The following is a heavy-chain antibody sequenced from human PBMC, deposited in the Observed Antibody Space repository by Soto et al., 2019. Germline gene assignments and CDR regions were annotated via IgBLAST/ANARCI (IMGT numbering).Heavy chain of an antibody. CDR3: ARGDTNYGSGSYLGRHLDHYYYYGMDV. CDR2: IYPGDSDT. V-gene: IGHV5-51*01. J-gene: IGHJ6*02. CDR1: GYSFTSYW. Sequence: GESLKISCKGSGYSFTSYWIGWVRQMPGKGLEWMGIIYPGDSDTRYSPSFQGQVTISADKSISTAYLQWSSLKASDTAMSYCARGDTNYGSGSYLGRHLDHYYYYGMDVWGQGTTVTVSS. D-gene: IGHD3-10*01.